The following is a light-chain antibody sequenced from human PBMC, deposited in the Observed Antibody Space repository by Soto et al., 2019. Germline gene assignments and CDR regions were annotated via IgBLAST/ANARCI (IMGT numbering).Light chain of an antibody. CDR1: QSISSW. CDR3: QQYESYSVT. J-gene: IGKJ5*01. Sequence: DIQMTQSPSTLSASVGDRVTITCRASQSISSWLAWYQQKPGKAPNLLIYKASSLESGDPSRFSGSGSGTEFTLTISSLQPDDFATYYCQQYESYSVTFGQGTRLEIK. V-gene: IGKV1-5*03. CDR2: KAS.